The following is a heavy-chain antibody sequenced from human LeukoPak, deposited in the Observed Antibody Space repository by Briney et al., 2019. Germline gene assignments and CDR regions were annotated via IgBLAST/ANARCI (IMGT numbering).Heavy chain of an antibody. V-gene: IGHV1-46*01. Sequence: VASVKVSCKASGYTFTSYYMHWVRQAPGQGLEWMGIINPSGGSTSYAQKFQGRVTMTRDTSISTAYMELSRLRSDDTAVYYCARAGIARSHYFLFPFDYWGQGTLVTVSS. CDR3: ARAGIARSHYFLFPFDY. CDR1: GYTFTSYY. CDR2: INPSGGST. J-gene: IGHJ4*02. D-gene: IGHD6-13*01.